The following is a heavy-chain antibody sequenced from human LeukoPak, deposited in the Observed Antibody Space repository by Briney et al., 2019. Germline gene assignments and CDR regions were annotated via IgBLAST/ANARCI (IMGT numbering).Heavy chain of an antibody. Sequence: PGRSLRLSCAASGFTFSSYGMHWVRQAPGKGLEWVAVISYDGSNKYYADSVKGRFTISRDNSKNTLYLQMNSLRAEDTAVYYCAKADPNSGVLWGQGTTVTVSS. CDR1: GFTFSSYG. J-gene: IGHJ6*02. V-gene: IGHV3-30*18. CDR3: AKADPNSGVL. D-gene: IGHD2/OR15-2a*01. CDR2: ISYDGSNK.